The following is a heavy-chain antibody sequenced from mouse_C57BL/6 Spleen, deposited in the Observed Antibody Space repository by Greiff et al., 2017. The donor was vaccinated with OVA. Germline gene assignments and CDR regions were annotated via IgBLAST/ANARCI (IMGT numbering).Heavy chain of an antibody. CDR3: ASITTVVAKGDFDY. D-gene: IGHD1-1*01. CDR1: GYTFTSYL. Sequence: QVQLQQPGAELVKPGASVKLSCKASGYTFTSYLMHWVKQRPGQGLEWIGLIHPNSGSTNYNEKFKRKATLTVDKSSSTAYMQLISLTSEDSSVYYCASITTVVAKGDFDYWGQGTTLTVSS. J-gene: IGHJ2*01. CDR2: IHPNSGST. V-gene: IGHV1-64*01.